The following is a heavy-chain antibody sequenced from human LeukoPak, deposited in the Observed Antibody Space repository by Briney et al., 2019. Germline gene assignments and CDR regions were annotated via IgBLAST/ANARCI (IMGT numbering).Heavy chain of an antibody. Sequence: GGSLRLSCAASGFTFSSYGMHWVRQAPGKGLEWVAFISHDGRSTFYADSVKGRFTISRDNSQNTLYLQMNSLRSEDTAVYYCAQGWCSGGNCYDFDYWGQGTLVTVSS. V-gene: IGHV3-30*18. J-gene: IGHJ4*02. CDR1: GFTFSSYG. CDR2: ISHDGRST. CDR3: AQGWCSGGNCYDFDY. D-gene: IGHD2-15*01.